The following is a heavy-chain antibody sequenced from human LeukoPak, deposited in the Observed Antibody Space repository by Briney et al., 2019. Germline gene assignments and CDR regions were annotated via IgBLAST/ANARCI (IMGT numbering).Heavy chain of an antibody. D-gene: IGHD1-26*01. CDR3: SRSVVEATWGDGFDI. J-gene: IGHJ3*02. V-gene: IGHV3-74*01. Sequence: GGSLTLSCAASVFTFSSYWMHWVRQAPGQGLVGVSRVSSDGSSTSYADSVKGRFTISRDNAKNTLYLQMNSLRADDTGVYYCSRSVVEATWGDGFDIRGQGTTITVSS. CDR2: VSSDGSST. CDR1: VFTFSSYW.